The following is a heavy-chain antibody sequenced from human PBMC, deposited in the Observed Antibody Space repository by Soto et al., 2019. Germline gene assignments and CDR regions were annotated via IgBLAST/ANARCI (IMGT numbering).Heavy chain of an antibody. CDR2: IKQDGSEE. Sequence: EVQLVESGGGLVQPAGSLRLSCVDSGFTFSSYWMSWVRQAPVKGLEWVGNIKQDGSEENYVDSLKGRFTISRDNAKNSMYLQMNSLRAEDTAVYYCARIAATGRGWDVWGQGTTVVVSS. CDR3: ARIAATGRGWDV. V-gene: IGHV3-7*01. D-gene: IGHD6-13*01. J-gene: IGHJ6*02. CDR1: GFTFSSYW.